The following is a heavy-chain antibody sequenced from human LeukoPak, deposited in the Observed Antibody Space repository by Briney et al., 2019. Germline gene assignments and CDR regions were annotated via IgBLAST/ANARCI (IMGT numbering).Heavy chain of an antibody. V-gene: IGHV4-39*01. CDR3: ARHGAAGNWFDP. D-gene: IGHD6-13*01. CDR2: IYYSGST. J-gene: IGHJ5*02. Sequence: PSETLSLTCTVSGGSISRYYWGWIRQPPGKGLEWIGSIYYSGSTYYNPSLKSRVTISVDTSKNQFSLKLSSVTAADTAVYYCARHGAAGNWFDPWGQGTLVTVSS. CDR1: GGSISRYY.